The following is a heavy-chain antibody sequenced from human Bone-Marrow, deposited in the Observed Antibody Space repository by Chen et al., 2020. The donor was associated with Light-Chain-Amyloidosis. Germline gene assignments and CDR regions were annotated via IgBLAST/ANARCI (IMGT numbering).Heavy chain of an antibody. D-gene: IGHD3-16*02. Sequence: QLQLQESGPGLVKPSETLSLTCTVSGDSINSSPYFWGWIRQSPGNGLEWIVTVFSTWTTYYNPSLKSRLTISVDTSKNKFSLKLSSVTAADTAVYYCARHPRYLDWFDPWGQGTLVIVSS. J-gene: IGHJ5*02. CDR2: VFSTWTT. CDR1: GDSINSSPYF. CDR3: ARHPRYLDWFDP. V-gene: IGHV4-39*01.